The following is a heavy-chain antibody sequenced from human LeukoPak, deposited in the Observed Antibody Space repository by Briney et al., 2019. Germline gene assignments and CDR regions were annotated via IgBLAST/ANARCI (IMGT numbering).Heavy chain of an antibody. CDR3: ARGVYGSGLDY. Sequence: SETLSLTCAVYGGSFSGYYWSWIRQPPGKGLEWIGEINHGGSTNYNPSLKSRVTISVDTSKNQFSLKLSSVTAADTAVYYCARGVYGSGLDYWGQGTLVTVSS. CDR1: GGSFSGYY. CDR2: INHGGST. V-gene: IGHV4-34*01. J-gene: IGHJ4*02. D-gene: IGHD3-10*01.